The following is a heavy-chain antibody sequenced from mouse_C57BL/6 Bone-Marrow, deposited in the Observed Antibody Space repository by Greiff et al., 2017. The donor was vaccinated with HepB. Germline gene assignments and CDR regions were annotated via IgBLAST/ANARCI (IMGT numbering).Heavy chain of an antibody. V-gene: IGHV1-59*01. Sequence: VQLQQPGAELVRPGTSVKLSCKASGYTFTSYWVHWVKQRPGQGLEWIGVIDPSDSYTNYNQKFKGKATLTVDTSSSTAYMQLSSLTSEDSAVYYCARLDYGSRSAMDYWGQGTSVTVSS. CDR3: ARLDYGSRSAMDY. J-gene: IGHJ4*01. CDR2: IDPSDSYT. CDR1: GYTFTSYW. D-gene: IGHD1-1*01.